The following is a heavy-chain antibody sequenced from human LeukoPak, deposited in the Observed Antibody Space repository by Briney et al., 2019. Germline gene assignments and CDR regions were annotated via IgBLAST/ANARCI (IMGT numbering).Heavy chain of an antibody. CDR2: IYSGVST. D-gene: IGHD4-17*01. CDR3: ARTVGYGDYHWFDP. V-gene: IGHV3-53*01. J-gene: IGHJ5*02. CDR1: AFTFSNYW. Sequence: GGSLRLSCAASAFTFSNYWMSWVRQAPGKGLEWVSVIYSGVSTYYADSVKGRFTISRDNSKNTLYLQMNSLRAEDTAVYYRARTVGYGDYHWFDPWGQGTLVTVSS.